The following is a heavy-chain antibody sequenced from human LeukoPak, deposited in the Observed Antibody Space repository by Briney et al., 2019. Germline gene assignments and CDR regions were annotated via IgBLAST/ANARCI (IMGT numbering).Heavy chain of an antibody. V-gene: IGHV3-74*01. D-gene: IGHD4-17*01. CDR1: GFTFSSYW. CDR3: ARDDYGLDY. Sequence: GGSLRLSCAASGFTFSSYWMPWVRQAPGKGLVWVSRISSDGSSTSYADSVKGRFTISRDIAKNTLYLQMNSLTAEDTAVYYCARDDYGLDYWGQGTLVTVSS. CDR2: ISSDGSST. J-gene: IGHJ4*02.